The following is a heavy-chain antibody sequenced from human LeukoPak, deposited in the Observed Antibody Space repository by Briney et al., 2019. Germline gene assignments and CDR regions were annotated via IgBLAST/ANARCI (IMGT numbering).Heavy chain of an antibody. J-gene: IGHJ6*02. CDR1: GFTVSSNY. V-gene: IGHV3-53*01. CDR2: IYSGGST. CDR3: ASSTTVTVYYYGMDV. D-gene: IGHD4-17*01. Sequence: PGGSLRLSCAASGFTVSSNYMSWVRQAPGKGLEWVSVIYSGGSTYYADSVKGRFTISRDNSKNTLYLQMNRLRAEDTAVYYCASSTTVTVYYYGMDVWGQGTTVTVSS.